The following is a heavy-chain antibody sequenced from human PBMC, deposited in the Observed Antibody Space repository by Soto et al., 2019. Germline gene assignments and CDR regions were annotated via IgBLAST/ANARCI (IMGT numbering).Heavy chain of an antibody. V-gene: IGHV4-59*12. Sequence: SETLSLTCTVSGGSISSYYWSWIRQPPGKGLEWIGYIYYSGSTNYNPSLKSRVTISVDTSKNQFSLKLSSVTAADTAVYYCASYYCSGGSCAFDPWGQGTLVTVSS. CDR2: IYYSGST. D-gene: IGHD2-15*01. J-gene: IGHJ5*02. CDR3: ASYYCSGGSCAFDP. CDR1: GGSISSYY.